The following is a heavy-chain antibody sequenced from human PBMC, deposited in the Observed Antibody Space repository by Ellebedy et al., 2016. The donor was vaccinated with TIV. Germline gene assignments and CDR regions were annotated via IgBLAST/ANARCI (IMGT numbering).Heavy chain of an antibody. J-gene: IGHJ4*02. CDR2: INVFNSNT. V-gene: IGHV1-18*04. D-gene: IGHD4-17*01. Sequence: AASVKVSCKASDYTFTSYGFSWVRQAPGQGLEWMGWINVFNSNTNYAQKFQDRVTMTTDTSTTTAYMELRSLRSDDTAVYYCARFVDGDYEDYWGQGALVTVSS. CDR1: DYTFTSYG. CDR3: ARFVDGDYEDY.